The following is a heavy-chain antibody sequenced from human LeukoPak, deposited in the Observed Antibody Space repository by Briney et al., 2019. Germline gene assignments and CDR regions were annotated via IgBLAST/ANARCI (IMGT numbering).Heavy chain of an antibody. D-gene: IGHD3-16*01. V-gene: IGHV1-18*01. CDR2: ISPYNGNT. CDR1: GYTFTTSG. J-gene: IGHJ6*03. Sequence: ASVKVSCRASGYTFTTSGITWVRQAPGQGLEWMGWISPYNGNTNYAQKLQGRVTMTTDTSTSTAYMELRSLRSDDTAVYYCAREEGGNYYYMDVWGKGTTVTVSS. CDR3: AREEGGNYYYMDV.